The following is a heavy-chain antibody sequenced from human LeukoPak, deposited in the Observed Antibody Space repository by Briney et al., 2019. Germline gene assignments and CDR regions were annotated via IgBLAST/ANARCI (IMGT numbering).Heavy chain of an antibody. CDR2: IYHSGST. J-gene: IGHJ5*02. Sequence: PSQTLSLTCTVSGGSISSGGYYWSWIRQPPGKGLEWIGEIYHSGSTNYNPSLKSRVTISVEKSKNQFSLKLSSVTAADTAVYYCAGCYGSGSKCWFDPWGQGTLVTVSS. CDR3: AGCYGSGSKCWFDP. CDR1: GGSISSGGYY. V-gene: IGHV4-30-2*01. D-gene: IGHD3-10*01.